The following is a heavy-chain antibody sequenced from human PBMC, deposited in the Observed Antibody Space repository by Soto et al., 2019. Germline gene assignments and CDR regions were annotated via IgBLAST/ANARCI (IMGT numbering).Heavy chain of an antibody. J-gene: IGHJ6*02. CDR2: IWYDGSNK. D-gene: IGHD5-12*01. Sequence: QVQLVESGGGMVQPGRSLRLSCAASGFTFSSYGMHWVRQAPGKGLEWVAVIWYDGSNKYYADSVKGRFTISRDNSKNTLYLETNSLRAEDTAVYYCARDLHRVATNYYYGMDVWGQGTTVTVSS. CDR3: ARDLHRVATNYYYGMDV. CDR1: GFTFSSYG. V-gene: IGHV3-33*01.